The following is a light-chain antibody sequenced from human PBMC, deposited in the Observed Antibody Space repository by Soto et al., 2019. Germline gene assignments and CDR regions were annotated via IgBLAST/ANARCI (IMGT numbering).Light chain of an antibody. J-gene: IGKJ5*01. CDR3: QQYESSLIT. Sequence: EIVLTQSPGTLSLSTGERATLSCRASQSLSTNYLAWYQQKPGQAPRLLVRGASSRASGIPDRFSGSGSGTDFTLTISRLEPEDFAVYFCQQYESSLITFGQGTRLDIK. CDR2: GAS. V-gene: IGKV3-20*01. CDR1: QSLSTNY.